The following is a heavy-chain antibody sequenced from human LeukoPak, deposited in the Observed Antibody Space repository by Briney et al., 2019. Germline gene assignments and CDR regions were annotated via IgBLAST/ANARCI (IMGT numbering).Heavy chain of an antibody. J-gene: IGHJ6*02. CDR2: ISAYNGNA. Sequence: ASVKVSCKASGYTFTSYGISWVRQARGQGLEWMGWISAYNGNANYAQKLQGRVTMTTDTSTSTAYMELRSLRSDDTAVYYCARVESIPSTVTTEFYYYYGMDVWGQGTTVTVSS. D-gene: IGHD4-17*01. CDR3: ARVESIPSTVTTEFYYYYGMDV. V-gene: IGHV1-18*01. CDR1: GYTFTSYG.